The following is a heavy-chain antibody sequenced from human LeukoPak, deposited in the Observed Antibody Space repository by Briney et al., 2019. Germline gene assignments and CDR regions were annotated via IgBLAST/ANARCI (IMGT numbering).Heavy chain of an antibody. CDR1: GFTVRDNY. J-gene: IGHJ4*02. CDR3: ARASSSEAYYFDS. Sequence: PGGSLRLPCAASGFTVRDNYMTWVRQAPGKGLEWVSIMYSGGSTFHTDSVKGRFTISRDNSKNTLYLQMNGLRAEDTAVYYWARASSSEAYYFDSWGQGTLVTVSS. CDR2: MYSGGST. D-gene: IGHD3-10*01. V-gene: IGHV3-66*01.